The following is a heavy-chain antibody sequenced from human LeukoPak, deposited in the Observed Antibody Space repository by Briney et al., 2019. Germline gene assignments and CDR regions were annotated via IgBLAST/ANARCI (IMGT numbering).Heavy chain of an antibody. J-gene: IGHJ5*02. D-gene: IGHD6-13*01. CDR3: ATNLYSSSWSNWFDP. CDR1: GYTFTSYA. Sequence: ASVKVSCKASGYTFTSYAMHWVRQAPGQRLEWMGWINAGNGNTKYSQKFQGRVTITRDTSASTAYMELSSLRSEDTAVYYCATNLYSSSWSNWFDPWGQGTLVTVSS. CDR2: INAGNGNT. V-gene: IGHV1-3*01.